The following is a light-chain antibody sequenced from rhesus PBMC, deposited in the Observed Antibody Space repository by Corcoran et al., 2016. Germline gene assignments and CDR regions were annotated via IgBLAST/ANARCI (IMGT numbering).Light chain of an antibody. CDR1: HGINKE. Sequence: DIQMTQSPSSLSASVGDRVTVFCRASHGINKEISWYQQKPGKAPTLLHYAASGLQTGVSSRVSGSGSGTDYTLTISSLQRGDVATYYSQRDFTTPATFGQGAKVEIK. V-gene: IGKV1-94*01. CDR2: AAS. J-gene: IGKJ1*01. CDR3: QRDFTTPAT.